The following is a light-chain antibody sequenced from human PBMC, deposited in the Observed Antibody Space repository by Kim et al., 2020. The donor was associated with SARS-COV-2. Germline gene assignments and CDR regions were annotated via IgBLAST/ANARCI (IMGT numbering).Light chain of an antibody. CDR3: QTWGTGIHWV. Sequence: QPVLTQSPSASASLGASVKLTCTLSSGHSSNAIAWHQQQPEKGPRYLMKLNSDGSHSKGDGIPDRFSGSSSGAERYLTISSLQSEDEADYYCQTWGTGIHWVFGGGTQLTVL. J-gene: IGLJ3*02. V-gene: IGLV4-69*02. CDR1: SGHSSNA. CDR2: LNSDGSH.